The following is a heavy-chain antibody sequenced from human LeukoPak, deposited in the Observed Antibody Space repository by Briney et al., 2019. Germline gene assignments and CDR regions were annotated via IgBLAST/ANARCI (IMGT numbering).Heavy chain of an antibody. J-gene: IGHJ4*02. CDR3: ARDRGPAATPYDFWSGYYHYYFDY. V-gene: IGHV1-18*01. Sequence: ASVKVSCKASGYTFTSYGISCVRQAPGQGLEWMGWISAYNGNTNYAQKLQGRVTMTTDTSTSTAYMELRSVRSEDTAVYYCARDRGPAATPYDFWSGYYHYYFDYWGQGTLVTVSS. D-gene: IGHD3-3*01. CDR2: ISAYNGNT. CDR1: GYTFTSYG.